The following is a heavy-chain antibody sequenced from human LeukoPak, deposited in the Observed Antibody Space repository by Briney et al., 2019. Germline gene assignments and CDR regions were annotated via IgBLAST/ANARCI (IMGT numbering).Heavy chain of an antibody. V-gene: IGHV4-59*08. Sequence: PSETLSLTCTGSGGSISSYYWTWIRQPPGKGLEWIGYILYSRTTNSNPSLKSRVTISVDTSKNQISLKLSSVTAADTAVYYCARMGGYSGYATHWGQGTLVTVSS. CDR3: ARMGGYSGYATH. J-gene: IGHJ4*02. D-gene: IGHD5-12*01. CDR2: ILYSRTT. CDR1: GGSISSYY.